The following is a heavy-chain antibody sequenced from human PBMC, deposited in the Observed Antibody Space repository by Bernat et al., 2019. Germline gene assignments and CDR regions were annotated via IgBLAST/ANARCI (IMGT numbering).Heavy chain of an antibody. Sequence: EVQLVESGGGLVQPGGSLRLSCAASGFTFSSYWMHWVRQAPGKGLVWVSRISSAGSRTSYADSVNSRFTITRDNAKNALYLQMNSLRAEDTAVYYCASDYYVPNWGQGTLVTASS. CDR3: ASDYYVPN. CDR1: GFTFSSYW. V-gene: IGHV3-74*01. D-gene: IGHD3-10*02. CDR2: ISSAGSRT. J-gene: IGHJ4*02.